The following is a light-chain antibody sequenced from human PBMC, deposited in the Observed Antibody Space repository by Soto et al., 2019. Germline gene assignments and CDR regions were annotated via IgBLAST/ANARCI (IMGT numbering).Light chain of an antibody. CDR1: SSDVGASDF. Sequence: QSALTQPPSASGSPGQSVTISCSGTSSDVGASDFVAWYQQHPGKAPKLLIYEVTKRPSGVPDRFSASKSANTASLTVSGLQAEDEADYYCTSGAASDIVIFVGGTKLTVL. J-gene: IGLJ2*01. V-gene: IGLV2-8*01. CDR2: EVT. CDR3: TSGAASDIVI.